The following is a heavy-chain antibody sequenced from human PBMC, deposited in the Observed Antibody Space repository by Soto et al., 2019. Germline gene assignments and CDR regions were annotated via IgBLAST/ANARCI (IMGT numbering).Heavy chain of an antibody. CDR1: GFTFSSYA. CDR3: AKERITMVRGVIIGENYFDY. CDR2: ISGSGGST. Sequence: EVQLLESGGGLVQPGGSLRLSCAASGFTFSSYAMSWVRQAPGKGLEWVSAISGSGGSTYYADYVKGRFTISRDNSKNRLYLQVNSLSAEDTAVYYCAKERITMVRGVIIGENYFDYWGQGTLVTVSS. D-gene: IGHD3-10*01. V-gene: IGHV3-23*01. J-gene: IGHJ4*02.